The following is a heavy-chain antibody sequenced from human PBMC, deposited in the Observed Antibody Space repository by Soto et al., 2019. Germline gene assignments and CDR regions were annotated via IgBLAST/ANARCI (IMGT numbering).Heavy chain of an antibody. D-gene: IGHD3-22*01. CDR3: ARDYYDSSGSWRFDY. CDR2: IWYDGSNK. J-gene: IGHJ4*02. Sequence: GGSLRLSCAASGFTFSSYGMHWVRQAPGKGLEWVAVIWYDGSNKYYADSVKGRFTISRDNSKNTLYLQMNSLRAEDTAVYYCARDYYDSSGSWRFDYWGQGTLVTVSS. CDR1: GFTFSSYG. V-gene: IGHV3-33*01.